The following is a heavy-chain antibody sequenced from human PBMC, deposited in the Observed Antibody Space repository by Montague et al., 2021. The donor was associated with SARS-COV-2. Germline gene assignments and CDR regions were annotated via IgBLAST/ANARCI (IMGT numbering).Heavy chain of an antibody. D-gene: IGHD5-12*01. Sequence: SETLSPTCTVSGGSISSSNYYCDWIRQPPGKGLEWIGSIYDSGSTYYXPSLKSRVITSVAMSKNHFSLKLTSVTAADTAVYYCAKRGRKLLPVATTIGGFDIWGQGTMVTVSS. CDR2: IYDSGST. J-gene: IGHJ3*02. V-gene: IGHV4-39*02. CDR3: AKRGRKLLPVATTIGGFDI. CDR1: GGSISSSNYY.